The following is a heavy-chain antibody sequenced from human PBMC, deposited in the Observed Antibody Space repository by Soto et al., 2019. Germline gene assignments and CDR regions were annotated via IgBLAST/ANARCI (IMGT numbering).Heavy chain of an antibody. CDR1: GGSISSGGYY. J-gene: IGHJ3*02. CDR2: IYYSGST. Sequence: QVQLQESGPGLVKTSQTLSLTCTVSGGSISSGGYYWSWIRQHPGKGLEWIGYIYYSGSTYYNPSLKSRVTISVDTSKNQFSLKLSSVTAADTAVYYCAREPQGTIFRKGRNAFDIWGQGTMVTVSS. D-gene: IGHD3-3*01. CDR3: AREPQGTIFRKGRNAFDI. V-gene: IGHV4-31*03.